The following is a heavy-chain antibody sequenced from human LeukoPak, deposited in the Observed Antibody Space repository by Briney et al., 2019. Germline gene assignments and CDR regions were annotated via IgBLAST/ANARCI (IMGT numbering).Heavy chain of an antibody. V-gene: IGHV3-30*01. CDR3: ARDGRGSYYGYYYYYMDV. CDR2: ISYDGSNK. J-gene: IGHJ6*03. D-gene: IGHD1-26*01. Sequence: GGSLRLSCAASGFTFSSYAMHWVRQAPGKGLEWVAVISYDGSNKYYADSVKGRFTISRDNSKNTLYLQMNSLRAEDTAVYYCARDGRGSYYGYYYYYMDVWGKGTTATVSS. CDR1: GFTFSSYA.